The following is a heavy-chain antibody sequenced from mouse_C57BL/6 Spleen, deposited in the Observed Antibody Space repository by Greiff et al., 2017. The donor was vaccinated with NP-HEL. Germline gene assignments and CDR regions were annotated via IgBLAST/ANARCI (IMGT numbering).Heavy chain of an antibody. CDR3: ARARSYFDV. CDR1: GYSITSGYY. J-gene: IGHJ1*03. Sequence: EVKLMESGPGLVKPSQSLSLTCSVTGYSITSGYYWNWIRQFPGNKLEWMGYISYDGSNNYNPSLKNRISITRDTSKNQFFLKLNSVTTEDTATYYCARARSYFDVWGTGTTVTVSS. V-gene: IGHV3-6*01. CDR2: ISYDGSN.